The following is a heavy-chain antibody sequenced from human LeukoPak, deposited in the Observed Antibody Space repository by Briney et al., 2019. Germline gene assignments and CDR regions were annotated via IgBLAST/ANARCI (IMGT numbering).Heavy chain of an antibody. CDR2: INPNSGGT. J-gene: IGHJ4*02. Sequence: ASVKVSCKASGYTFTGYYMHWVRQAPGQGLEWMGWINPNSGGTSYAQKFQGRVTMTRDTSISTAYMELSRLRSDDTAVYYCARRGHEGDYYGSGGGFDYWGQGTLVTVSS. D-gene: IGHD3-10*01. CDR1: GYTFTGYY. CDR3: ARRGHEGDYYGSGGGFDY. V-gene: IGHV1-2*02.